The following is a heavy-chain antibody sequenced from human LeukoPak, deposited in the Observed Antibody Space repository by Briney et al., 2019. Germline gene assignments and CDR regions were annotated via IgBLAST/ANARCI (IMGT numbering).Heavy chain of an antibody. J-gene: IGHJ4*02. D-gene: IGHD1-1*01. CDR1: GFTFSSYS. CDR3: ARVKERVAASDSYFDF. CDR2: ISGSSSYK. V-gene: IGHV3-21*01. Sequence: GGSLRLSCAASGFTFSSYSMNWVRQAPGKGLEWVSSISGSSSYKYYADSVKGRFTFSRDNAKTISRDNAKNSLYLQMNSLRAEDTAVYYCARVKERVAASDSYFDFWGQGTLVTVSS.